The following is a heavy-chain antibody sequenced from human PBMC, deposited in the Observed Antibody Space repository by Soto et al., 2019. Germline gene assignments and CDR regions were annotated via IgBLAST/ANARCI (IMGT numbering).Heavy chain of an antibody. CDR3: AGIYSGSPGGTLRY. D-gene: IGHD1-26*01. V-gene: IGHV4-31*03. CDR1: GGSISSGGYY. Sequence: QVQLQESGPGLVKPSQTLSLTCTVSGGSISSGGYYWSWIRQHPGKGLEWIGYIYYSGSTYYNPSRKGRGTVSVDTSKTQFSLQLRSVTAADTAVYYCAGIYSGSPGGTLRYWGQGTLVTVSS. CDR2: IYYSGST. J-gene: IGHJ4*02.